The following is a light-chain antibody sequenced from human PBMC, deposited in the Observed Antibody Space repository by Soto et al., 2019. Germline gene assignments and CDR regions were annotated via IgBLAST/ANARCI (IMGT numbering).Light chain of an antibody. CDR1: QGISSW. V-gene: IGKV1-12*01. CDR3: QQATSFPHT. Sequence: DIQMTQSPYSVAASVGDRVTITCRASQGISSWLAWYQQTPGKAPKLLIYAASSLQSGVPSRFSVSGSGPDFTLPSISLQPEDFATYYWQQATSFPHTFGQGTKLEIK. J-gene: IGKJ2*01. CDR2: AAS.